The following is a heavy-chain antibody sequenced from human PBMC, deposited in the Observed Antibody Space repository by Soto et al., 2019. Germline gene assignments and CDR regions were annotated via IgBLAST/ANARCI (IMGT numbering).Heavy chain of an antibody. V-gene: IGHV3-23*01. J-gene: IGHJ4*02. CDR3: AKGRRGYCSGGSCYRYPFDY. CDR1: GFTFSSYA. Sequence: EVQLLESGGGLVQPGGSLRLSCAASGFTFSSYAMSWVRQAPGRGLEWVLGISAGGSRTYYADSGKGRFTISRDNSKNTLYLQMNSLRAEDTALYYCAKGRRGYCSGGSCYRYPFDYWGQGTLVTVSS. D-gene: IGHD2-15*01. CDR2: ISAGGSRT.